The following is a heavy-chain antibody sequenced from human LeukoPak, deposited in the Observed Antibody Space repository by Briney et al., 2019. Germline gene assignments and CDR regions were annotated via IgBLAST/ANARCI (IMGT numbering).Heavy chain of an antibody. J-gene: IGHJ6*02. CDR3: AADLMPQSGYAYGMGV. CDR2: IVVGTGYT. D-gene: IGHD5-12*01. Sequence: GASVKVSCKASGFTFSSSALQWVRQARGQRLEWIGWIVVGTGYTNYAQKFQDRLTITRDMSTSTAFMELSSLRYEDTAVYYCAADLMPQSGYAYGMGVWGQGATVTVSS. V-gene: IGHV1-58*01. CDR1: GFTFSSSA.